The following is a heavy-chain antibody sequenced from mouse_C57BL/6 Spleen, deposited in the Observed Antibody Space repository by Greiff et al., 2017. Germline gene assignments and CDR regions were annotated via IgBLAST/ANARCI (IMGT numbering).Heavy chain of an antibody. CDR3: ARSYGYDDGWFAY. CDR1: GFSLTSYG. V-gene: IGHV2-6*01. Sequence: VMLVESGPGLVAPSQSLSITCTVSGFSLTSYGVDWVRQSPGKGLEWLGVIWGVGSTNYNSALKSRLSISKDNSKSQVFLKMNSLQTDDTAMYYCARSYGYDDGWFAYWGQGTLVTVSA. D-gene: IGHD2-2*01. J-gene: IGHJ3*01. CDR2: IWGVGST.